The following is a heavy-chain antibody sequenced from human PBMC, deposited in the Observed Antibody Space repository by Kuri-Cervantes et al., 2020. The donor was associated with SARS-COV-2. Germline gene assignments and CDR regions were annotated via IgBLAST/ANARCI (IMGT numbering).Heavy chain of an antibody. CDR3: ARENKGSFDY. V-gene: IGHV4-38-2*02. CDR2: IYHSGST. Sequence: GSLRLSCAVSGYSISSGYYWGWIRQPPGKGLEWIGSIYHSGSTYYNPSLKSRVTISVDRSKNQFSLKLSSVTAADTAVYYCARENKGSFDYWGQGTLVTVSS. CDR1: GYSISSGYY. J-gene: IGHJ4*02.